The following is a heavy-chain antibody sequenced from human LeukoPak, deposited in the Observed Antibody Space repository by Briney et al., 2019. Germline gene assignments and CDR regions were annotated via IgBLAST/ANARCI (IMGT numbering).Heavy chain of an antibody. CDR3: ARGRGAYGDRRGIDY. CDR1: GGSFSGYY. D-gene: IGHD4-17*01. Sequence: MPSETLSLTCAVYGGSFSGYYWSWILQPPGKGLEWIGEINHSGSTNYNPSLKSRVTISVDTSKNQFSLKLSSVTAADTAVYYCARGRGAYGDRRGIDYWGQGTPVTVSS. CDR2: INHSGST. J-gene: IGHJ4*02. V-gene: IGHV4-34*01.